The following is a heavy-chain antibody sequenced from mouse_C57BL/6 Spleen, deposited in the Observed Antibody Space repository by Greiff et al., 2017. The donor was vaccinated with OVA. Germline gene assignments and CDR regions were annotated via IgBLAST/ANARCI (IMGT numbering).Heavy chain of an antibody. D-gene: IGHD1-1*01. J-gene: IGHJ2*01. V-gene: IGHV1-4*01. CDR2: INPSSGYT. CDR3: AGSVCDY. CDR1: GYTFTSYS. Sequence: QVQLQQPGAELARPGASVKMSCKASGYTFTSYSMHWVKQRPGQGLEWIGYINPSSGYTKYNQKFKDKATLTADKSSSTAYMQLSSLTSEDSAVYYCAGSVCDYWGQGTTLTVAS.